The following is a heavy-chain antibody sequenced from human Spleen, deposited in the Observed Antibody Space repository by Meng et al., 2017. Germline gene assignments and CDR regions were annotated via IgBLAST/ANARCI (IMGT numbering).Heavy chain of an antibody. CDR1: GGSISTSGYY. V-gene: IGHV4-39*01. D-gene: IGHD6-19*01. J-gene: IGHJ5*02. Sequence: QPQLQESGPGLVKPSEALSLTCSVSGGSISTSGYYWGWIRQPPGKGLEWIGSIGHSGFTYYTPSLKSRVTVYIDTSRNQFSLWLTSVTAADTAVYYCVRSSGWVKTGFDPWGQGTLVTVSS. CDR3: VRSSGWVKTGFDP. CDR2: IGHSGFT.